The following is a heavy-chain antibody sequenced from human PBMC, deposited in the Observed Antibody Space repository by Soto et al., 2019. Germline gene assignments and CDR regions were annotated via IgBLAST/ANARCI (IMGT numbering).Heavy chain of an antibody. CDR2: INPNSGGT. D-gene: IGHD3-9*01. CDR3: ARDLRYDILTGSKAYYYYGMDV. J-gene: IGHJ6*02. Sequence: ASVKVSCKASGYTCTGYYMHWVRQAPGQGLEWMGWINPNSGGTNYAQKFQGWVTMTRDTSISTAYMELSRLRSDDTAVYYCARDLRYDILTGSKAYYYYGMDVWGQGTTLTVSS. V-gene: IGHV1-2*04. CDR1: GYTCTGYY.